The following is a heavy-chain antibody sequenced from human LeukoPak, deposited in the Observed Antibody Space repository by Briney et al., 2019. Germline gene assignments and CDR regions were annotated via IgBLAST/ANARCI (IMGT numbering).Heavy chain of an antibody. CDR1: GFTFSEYW. Sequence: GGSLRLSCVASGFTFSEYWMSWVRQAPGKGLEWVSAISGSGGSTHYADSVKGRFTISRDNSKNTLLLQMNSLRAEDTALYYCAKGTQALYFYYLDVWGKGTTVTVSS. CDR3: AKGTQALYFYYLDV. V-gene: IGHV3-23*01. CDR2: ISGSGGST. J-gene: IGHJ6*03.